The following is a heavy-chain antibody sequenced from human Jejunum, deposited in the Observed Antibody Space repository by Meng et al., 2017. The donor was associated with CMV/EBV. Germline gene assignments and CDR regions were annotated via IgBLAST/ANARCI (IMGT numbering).Heavy chain of an antibody. CDR3: GDFEAG. CDR2: IKNDGSFT. D-gene: IGHD3-3*01. CDR1: GFTFSSYW. V-gene: IGHV3-74*01. Sequence: SLKISCATSGFTFSSYWMRWVRQAPGKGLVWVSSIKNDGSFTACADSVKGRFTVSRDNAKNTVYLQMNSLTVEDAAVYYCGDFEAGWGQGTLVTVSS. J-gene: IGHJ4*02.